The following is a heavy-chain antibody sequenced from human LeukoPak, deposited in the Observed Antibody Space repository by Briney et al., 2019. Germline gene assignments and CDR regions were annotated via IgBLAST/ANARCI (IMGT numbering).Heavy chain of an antibody. D-gene: IGHD3-3*01. CDR1: GFTVSSDY. CDR3: ARNRVIFGVVITYYFDY. J-gene: IGHJ4*02. CDR2: TYSDGHT. V-gene: IGHV3-53*01. Sequence: PGGSLRLSCAASGFTVSSDYMSWVRQAPGKGLEWVSITYSDGHTYYADSVKGRFTISRDNFMNTLYLQMNGLRAEDTAVYYCARNRVIFGVVITYYFDYWGQGTLVTVSS.